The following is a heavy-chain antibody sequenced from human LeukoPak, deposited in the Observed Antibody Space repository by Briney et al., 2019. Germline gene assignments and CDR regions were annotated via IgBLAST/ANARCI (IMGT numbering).Heavy chain of an antibody. Sequence: GASVKVSCKASGYTFTSYAMHWVRQAPGQRLEWMGWINAGNGNTKYSQKFQGRVTITADESTSTAYMELSSLRSEDTAVYYCARAPTGTTDYYYMDVWGKGTTVTVSS. V-gene: IGHV1-3*01. CDR2: INAGNGNT. CDR1: GYTFTSYA. CDR3: ARAPTGTTDYYYMDV. D-gene: IGHD1-7*01. J-gene: IGHJ6*03.